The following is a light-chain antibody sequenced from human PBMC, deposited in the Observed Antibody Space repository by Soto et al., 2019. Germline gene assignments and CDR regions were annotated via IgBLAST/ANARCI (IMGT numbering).Light chain of an antibody. V-gene: IGKV1-33*01. CDR3: QQYDNLLLT. J-gene: IGKJ3*01. CDR1: QDIRNY. Sequence: DIPMTQSPSSLSASVGDRVTITCQASQDIRNYLNWYQQKPGKAPKLLIYDASNLETGVPSRFSGSGSGTDFTFTISSLQPEDIATYYCQQYDNLLLTFGPGTKVDIK. CDR2: DAS.